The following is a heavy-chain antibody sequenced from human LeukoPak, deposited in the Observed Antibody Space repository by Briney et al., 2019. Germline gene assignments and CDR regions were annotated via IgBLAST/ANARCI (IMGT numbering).Heavy chain of an antibody. V-gene: IGHV1-8*01. Sequence: ASVKVSCKASGYTFTSYDINWVRQATGQGLEWMGWMNPNSGNTGYAQKFQGRVTMTRNTSISTAYMELSSLRSEDTAVYYCARGRYDKTIFGVVIGYYYYMDVWGKGTTVTVSS. CDR3: ARGRYDKTIFGVVIGYYYYMDV. CDR1: GYTFTSYD. J-gene: IGHJ6*03. CDR2: MNPNSGNT. D-gene: IGHD3-3*01.